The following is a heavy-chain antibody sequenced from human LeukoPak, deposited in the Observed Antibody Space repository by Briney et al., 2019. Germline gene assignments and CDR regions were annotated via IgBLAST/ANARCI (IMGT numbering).Heavy chain of an antibody. V-gene: IGHV1-18*01. CDR1: GHTFTSYG. CDR2: ISAYNGNT. CDR3: ARGQYYYGSGSYYNEYNWFDP. D-gene: IGHD3-10*01. J-gene: IGHJ5*02. Sequence: ASVKVSCKASGHTFTSYGISWVRQAPGQGLEWMGWISAYNGNTNYAQKLQGRVTMTTDTSASTAYMELSSLRSEDTAVYYCARGQYYYGSGSYYNEYNWFDPWGQGTLVTVSS.